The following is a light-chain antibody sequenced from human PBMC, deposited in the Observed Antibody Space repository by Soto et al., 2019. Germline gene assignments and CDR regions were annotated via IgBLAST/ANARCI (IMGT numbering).Light chain of an antibody. CDR2: WAS. CDR1: QSVLYSPNNKNY. CDR3: QQYYGHPPT. V-gene: IGKV4-1*01. J-gene: IGKJ5*01. Sequence: DIVMTQSPDSLAVSLGERATINCKSSQSVLYSPNNKNYLAWDQQKAGQTPKLLIYWASTRESGVPDRFSGSGSGTDFTLTISSLQAEDVAVYYCQQYYGHPPTFGQGTRLEIK.